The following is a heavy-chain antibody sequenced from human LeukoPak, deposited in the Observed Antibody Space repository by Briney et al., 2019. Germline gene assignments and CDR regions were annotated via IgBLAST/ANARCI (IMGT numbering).Heavy chain of an antibody. CDR3: ARDDVAWNDVHWFDP. Sequence: PGGPLRLSCAASGFTFSSYSMNWVRQAPGKGLEWVSSISSSSSYIYYADSVKGRFTISRDNAKNSLYLQMSSLRAEDTAVYYCARDDVAWNDVHWFDPWGQGTLVTVSS. V-gene: IGHV3-21*01. D-gene: IGHD1-1*01. CDR1: GFTFSSYS. CDR2: ISSSSSYI. J-gene: IGHJ5*02.